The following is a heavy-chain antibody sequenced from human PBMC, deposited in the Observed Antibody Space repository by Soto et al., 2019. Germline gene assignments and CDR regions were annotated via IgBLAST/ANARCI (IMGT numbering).Heavy chain of an antibody. CDR1: GFTVNSDY. V-gene: IGHV3-53*01. CDR2: IYNGEST. Sequence: GGSLRLSCAASGFTVNSDYMNWIRQTPGKGLEWVAFIYNGESTHYADSVKGRFTISSDRSKNTLYLQMNSLRIEDTAVYYCARDGRGLGKLSLFEYWGQGTLVTVSS. CDR3: ARDGRGLGKLSLFEY. D-gene: IGHD3-16*01. J-gene: IGHJ4*02.